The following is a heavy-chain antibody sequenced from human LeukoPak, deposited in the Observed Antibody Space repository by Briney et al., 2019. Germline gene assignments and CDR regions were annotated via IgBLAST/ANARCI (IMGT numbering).Heavy chain of an antibody. D-gene: IGHD6-19*01. J-gene: IGHJ4*02. Sequence: GGSLRLSCAASGFTFSSYWMSWVRQAPGKGLEWVANIKQDGSEKYYVDSVKGRFTISRDNAKNSLYLQMNSLRAEDTAVYYCARAVVGIAVDFDYWGQGTLVTVSS. CDR1: GFTFSSYW. CDR2: IKQDGSEK. V-gene: IGHV3-7*01. CDR3: ARAVVGIAVDFDY.